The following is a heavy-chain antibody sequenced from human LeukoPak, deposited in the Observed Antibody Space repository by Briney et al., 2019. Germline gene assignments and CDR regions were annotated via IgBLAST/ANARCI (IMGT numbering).Heavy chain of an antibody. CDR1: GFTFSTYA. CDR2: IDTSSSI. CDR3: ARVGSLSRGRNWVDP. J-gene: IGHJ5*02. D-gene: IGHD2-15*01. Sequence: GSLRLSCAASGFTFSTYAMSWVRQPAGKGLEWIGRIDTSSSINYNPSLKSRVTMSVDRSKNQFSLKLRSVTAADTAVYYCARVGSLSRGRNWVDPWGQGTLVIVS. V-gene: IGHV4-4*07.